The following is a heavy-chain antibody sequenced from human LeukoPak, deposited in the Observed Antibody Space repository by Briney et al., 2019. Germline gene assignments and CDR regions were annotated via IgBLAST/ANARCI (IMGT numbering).Heavy chain of an antibody. CDR1: GFTFSSYG. D-gene: IGHD6-19*01. CDR3: AKGMRASGWYNY. J-gene: IGHJ4*02. Sequence: GGSLRLSCAASGFTFSSYGMHWVRQAPGKGLEWVAVISYDGSNKYYADSVKGRFTISRDNSKNTLYLQMNSLRAEDTAVYYCAKGMRASGWYNYWGQGTLVTVSS. V-gene: IGHV3-30*18. CDR2: ISYDGSNK.